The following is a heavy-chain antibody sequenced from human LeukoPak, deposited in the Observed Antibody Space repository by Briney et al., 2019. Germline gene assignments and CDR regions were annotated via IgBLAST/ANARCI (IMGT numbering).Heavy chain of an antibody. V-gene: IGHV3-7*01. Sequence: GGSLRLSCAASGFTLSSYAMTWVRQAPGKGLEWVTIINEGGGLTFYVDSVKGRFSISRDNSKNSLSLQMSTLRVEDTAMYYCARVGMNGWDFDHWGQGTLVTVSS. J-gene: IGHJ4*02. CDR3: ARVGMNGWDFDH. CDR2: INEGGGLT. CDR1: GFTLSSYA. D-gene: IGHD6-19*01.